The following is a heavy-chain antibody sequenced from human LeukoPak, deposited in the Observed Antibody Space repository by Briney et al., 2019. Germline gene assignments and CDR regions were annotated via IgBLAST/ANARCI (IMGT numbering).Heavy chain of an antibody. J-gene: IGHJ4*02. Sequence: GGSLRLSCSASGFTFTSYAMTWVRQAPGKGLEWVSGISRGSITYYSDSVKGRFTISRDNSRATLFLQMNSLRAEDTAVYYCAKALTSHAWSGQFGYWGQGTLVTVSS. D-gene: IGHD3-10*01. V-gene: IGHV3-23*01. CDR2: ISRGSIT. CDR3: AKALTSHAWSGQFGY. CDR1: GFTFTSYA.